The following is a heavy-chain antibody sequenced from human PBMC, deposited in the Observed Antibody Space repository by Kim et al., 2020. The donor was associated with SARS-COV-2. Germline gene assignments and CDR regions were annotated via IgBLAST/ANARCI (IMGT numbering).Heavy chain of an antibody. D-gene: IGHD3-22*01. V-gene: IGHV3-30*03. J-gene: IGHJ6*03. CDR3: ARDWLLPYYMDV. Sequence: FFGDAVKGRFTISRDISKNTLYLQMNSLRPEDTAVYYCARDWLLPYYMDVWGKGTTVTVSS.